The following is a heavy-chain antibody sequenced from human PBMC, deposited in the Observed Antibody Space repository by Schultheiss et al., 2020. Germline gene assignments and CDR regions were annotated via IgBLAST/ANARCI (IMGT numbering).Heavy chain of an antibody. J-gene: IGHJ4*02. CDR1: GFSFSDYA. V-gene: IGHV3-9*01. Sequence: SLRLSCTASGFSFSDYAMSWVRQAPGEGLEWVSGISWNSGSIGYADSVKGRFTISRDNAKNSLYLQMNSLRAEDTAVYYCARYIYGGNWGNFDYWGQGTLVTVSS. CDR2: ISWNSGSI. CDR3: ARYIYGGNWGNFDY. D-gene: IGHD4-23*01.